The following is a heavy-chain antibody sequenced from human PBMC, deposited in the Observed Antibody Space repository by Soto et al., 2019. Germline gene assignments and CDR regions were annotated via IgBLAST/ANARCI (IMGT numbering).Heavy chain of an antibody. J-gene: IGHJ4*02. CDR2: IIPIFGTA. V-gene: IGHV1-69*13. CDR3: ASSDYYDSSGSNYFDY. D-gene: IGHD3-22*01. Sequence: SVKVSCKXSGGTFSSYAISWVRQAPGQGLEWMGGIIPIFGTANYAQKFQGRVTITADESTSTAYMELSSLRSEDTAVYYCASSDYYDSSGSNYFDYWGQGTLVTVSS. CDR1: GGTFSSYA.